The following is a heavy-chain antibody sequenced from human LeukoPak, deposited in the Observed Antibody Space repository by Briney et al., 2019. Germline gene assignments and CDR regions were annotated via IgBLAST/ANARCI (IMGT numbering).Heavy chain of an antibody. D-gene: IGHD3-9*01. CDR3: ARGNYDILTGSGNYYYGMDV. CDR2: INHSGST. CDR1: GGSFSGYY. J-gene: IGHJ6*04. Sequence: SETLSLTCAVYGGSFSGYYWSWIRQPPGKGLEWIGEINHSGSTNYNPSLKSRVTISVDTSKNQFSLKLSSVTAEDTAVYYCARGNYDILTGSGNYYYGMDVWGKGTTVTVSS. V-gene: IGHV4-34*01.